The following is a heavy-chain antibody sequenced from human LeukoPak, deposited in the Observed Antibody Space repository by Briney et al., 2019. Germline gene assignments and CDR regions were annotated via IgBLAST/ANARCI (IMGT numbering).Heavy chain of an antibody. CDR2: ISGSGGST. V-gene: IGHV3-23*01. CDR1: GFTFSSYA. Sequence: GGSLRLSCAASGFTFSSYAMSWVRQAPGKGLEWVSAISGSGGSTYYADSVKGRFTISRDNSKNTLYLQMNSLRAEDTALYYCAKDIGHGYSYRFDYWGQGTLVTVSS. D-gene: IGHD5-18*01. J-gene: IGHJ4*02. CDR3: AKDIGHGYSYRFDY.